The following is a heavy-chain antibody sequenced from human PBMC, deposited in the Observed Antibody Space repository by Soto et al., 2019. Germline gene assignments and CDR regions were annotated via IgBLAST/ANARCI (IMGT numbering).Heavy chain of an antibody. CDR1: GFTFSSYG. D-gene: IGHD3-10*01. CDR2: ISYDGSNK. CDR3: APWFGAFDY. J-gene: IGHJ4*02. Sequence: QVQLVESVGGVVPPGRSLRLSCAASGFTFSSYGMHWVRQAPGKGLEWVAVISYDGSNKYYADSVKGRFTISRDNSKNTLYLQMNSLRAEDTAVYYCAPWFGAFDYWGQGTLVTVSS. V-gene: IGHV3-30*03.